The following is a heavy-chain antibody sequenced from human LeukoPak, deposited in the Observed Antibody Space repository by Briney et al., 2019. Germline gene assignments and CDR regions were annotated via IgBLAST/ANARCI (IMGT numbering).Heavy chain of an antibody. Sequence: SQTLSPTCTVSGGSISSGDYYWSWIRQPPGKGLEWIGYIYYSGSTYYNPSLKSRVTISVDTSKNQFSLKLSSVTAADTAVYYCARRSSLGGAFDIWGQGTMVTVSS. CDR1: GGSISSGDYY. CDR2: IYYSGST. CDR3: ARRSSLGGAFDI. J-gene: IGHJ3*02. V-gene: IGHV4-30-4*01.